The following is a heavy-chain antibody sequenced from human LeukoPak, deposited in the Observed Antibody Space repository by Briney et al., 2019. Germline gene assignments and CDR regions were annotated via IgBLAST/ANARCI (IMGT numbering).Heavy chain of an antibody. V-gene: IGHV3-23*01. CDR3: ARRNYDFWSGMAQNVDV. D-gene: IGHD3-3*01. CDR2: ISGSGGST. J-gene: IGHJ6*02. Sequence: GSLRLSCAASGFTFSSYAMSWVRQAPGKGLEWVSAISGSGGSTYYADSVKGRFTISRDNSKNTLYLQMNSLRAEDTAVYYCARRNYDFWSGMAQNVDVWGQGTTVTVSS. CDR1: GFTFSSYA.